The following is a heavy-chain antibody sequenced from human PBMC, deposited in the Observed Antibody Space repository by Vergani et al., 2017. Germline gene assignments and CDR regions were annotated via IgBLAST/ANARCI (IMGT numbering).Heavy chain of an antibody. CDR2: IHPADSDT. V-gene: IGHV5-51*01. D-gene: IGHD3-22*01. CDR1: GYSFTNYW. Sequence: EVQLVQSGAEVKKPGESLKISCQISGYSFTNYWIGWVRQMPGKGLEWMGIIHPADSDTRSSPSFQGQVTISVDKSISTAYLQRGSLRASDSAMYYCARLYGRDSSGSKYFDYGGQGTLVTVSS. CDR3: ARLYGRDSSGSKYFDY. J-gene: IGHJ4*02.